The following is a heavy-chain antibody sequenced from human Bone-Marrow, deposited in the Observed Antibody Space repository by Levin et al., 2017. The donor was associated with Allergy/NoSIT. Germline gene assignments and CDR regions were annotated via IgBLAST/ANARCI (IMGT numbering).Heavy chain of an antibody. J-gene: IGHJ4*02. CDR1: GFTFSSYS. V-gene: IGHV3-21*01. D-gene: IGHD3-22*01. CDR2: ISSSSSYI. Sequence: PGGSLRLSCAASGFTFSSYSMNWVRQAPGKGLEWVSSISSSSSYIYYADSVKGRFTISRDNAKNSLYLQMNSLRAEDTAVYYCAREHSGGYYDSSGYPGDYWGQGTLVTVSS. CDR3: AREHSGGYYDSSGYPGDY.